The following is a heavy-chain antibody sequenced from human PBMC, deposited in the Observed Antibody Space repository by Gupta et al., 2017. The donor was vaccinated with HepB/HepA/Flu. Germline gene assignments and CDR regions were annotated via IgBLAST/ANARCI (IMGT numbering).Heavy chain of an antibody. CDR2: IGGSGSGA. CDR3: SRDQQSGSFSWGY. CDR1: GFTFSTDS. V-gene: IGHV3-23*01. Sequence: EVQLLESGGRLVQLGGSLRLSCAASGFTFSTDSMTWVRQAPGKGLEWVSAIGGSGSGAFYADSVRGRFTISRDNSKNTLYLQMNSLRAEDTAVYYCSRDQQSGSFSWGYWGQGTLVSVSS. J-gene: IGHJ4*02. D-gene: IGHD1-26*01.